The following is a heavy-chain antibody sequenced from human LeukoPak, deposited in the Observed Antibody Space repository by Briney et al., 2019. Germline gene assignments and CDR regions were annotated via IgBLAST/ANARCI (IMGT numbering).Heavy chain of an antibody. J-gene: IGHJ4*02. V-gene: IGHV3-15*01. D-gene: IGHD3-22*01. Sequence: ETLSLTCAVYGGSFSGYYWSWIRQPPGKGLEWVGRIKSKTDGGTTDYAAPVKGRFTISRDDSKNTLYLQMNSLKTEDTAVYYCTTYYDSSGYGDYWGQGTLVTVSS. CDR2: IKSKTDGGTT. CDR3: TTYYDSSGYGDY. CDR1: GGSFSGYY.